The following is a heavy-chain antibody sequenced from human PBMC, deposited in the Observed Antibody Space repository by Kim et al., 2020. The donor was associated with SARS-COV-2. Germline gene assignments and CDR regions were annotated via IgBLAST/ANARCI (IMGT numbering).Heavy chain of an antibody. CDR1: GFTFSSYW. CDR2: INSDGSST. D-gene: IGHD4-17*01. Sequence: GGSLRLSCAASGFTFSSYWMHWVRQAPGKGLVWVSRINSDGSSTSYADSVKGRFTISRDNAKNTLYLQMNSLRAEDTAVYYCASTMIGTTVTTNFDYWGQGTLVTVSS. CDR3: ASTMIGTTVTTNFDY. J-gene: IGHJ4*02. V-gene: IGHV3-74*01.